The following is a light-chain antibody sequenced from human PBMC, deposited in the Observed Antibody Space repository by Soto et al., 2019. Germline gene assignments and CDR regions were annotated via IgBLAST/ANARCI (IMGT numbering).Light chain of an antibody. Sequence: ESMLTQSPATLSLSPGESATLSCRASQSVSSYLAWYQQKPGQAPRLLIYDASNRATGIPARFSGSGSGTDFTLTISSLEPEDFAVYYCQQRSYWLTFGGGTKVDIK. CDR3: QQRSYWLT. V-gene: IGKV3-11*01. J-gene: IGKJ4*01. CDR1: QSVSSY. CDR2: DAS.